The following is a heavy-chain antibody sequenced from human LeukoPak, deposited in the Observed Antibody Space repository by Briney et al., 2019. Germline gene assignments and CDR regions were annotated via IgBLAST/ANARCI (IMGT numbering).Heavy chain of an antibody. V-gene: IGHV3-53*01. CDR2: IYSGGST. CDR3: ARSGSYYYYMDV. D-gene: IGHD1-26*01. J-gene: IGHJ6*03. Sequence: PGGSLRLSCAASGFTVSSNYMSWVRRAPGKGLEWVSVIYSGGSTYYADSVKGRFTISRDNAKKSLYLQMNSLRAEDTAVYYCARSGSYYYYMDVWGKGTTVTVSS. CDR1: GFTVSSNY.